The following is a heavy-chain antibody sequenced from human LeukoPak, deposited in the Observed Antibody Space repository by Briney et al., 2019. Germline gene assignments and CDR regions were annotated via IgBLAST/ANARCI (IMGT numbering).Heavy chain of an antibody. CDR2: IYSGGST. D-gene: IGHD3-3*01. Sequence: GGSLRLSCAASGFTFSSNYMSWVRQAPGKGLEWVSVIYSGGSTYYADSVKGRFTISRDNSKNTLYLQMNSLRAEDTAVYYCARGESGAYYFDYWGQGTLVTVSS. J-gene: IGHJ4*02. CDR3: ARGESGAYYFDY. V-gene: IGHV3-53*01. CDR1: GFTFSSNY.